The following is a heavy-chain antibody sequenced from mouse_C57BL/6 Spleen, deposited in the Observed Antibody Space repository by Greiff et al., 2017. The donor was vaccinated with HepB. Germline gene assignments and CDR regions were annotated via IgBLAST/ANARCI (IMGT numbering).Heavy chain of an antibody. J-gene: IGHJ2*01. Sequence: QVQLQQSGPELVKPGASVKISCKASGYAFSSSWMNWVKQRPGKGLEWIGRIYPGDGDTNYNGKFKGKATLTADKSSSTAYMQLSSLTSEDSAFYFCARPYGSSYLYYFDYWGQGTTLTVSS. D-gene: IGHD1-1*01. CDR3: ARPYGSSYLYYFDY. V-gene: IGHV1-82*01. CDR2: IYPGDGDT. CDR1: GYAFSSSW.